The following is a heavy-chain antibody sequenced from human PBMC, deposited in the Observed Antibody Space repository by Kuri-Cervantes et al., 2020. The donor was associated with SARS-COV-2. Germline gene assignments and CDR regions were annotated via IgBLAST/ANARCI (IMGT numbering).Heavy chain of an antibody. V-gene: IGHV1-8*02. D-gene: IGHD6-6*01. CDR2: MNPNSGNT. CDR3: ASLSPGESIAARPIDY. CDR1: GGTFSSYA. J-gene: IGHJ4*02. Sequence: ASVKVSCKASGGTFSSYAISWVRQAPGQGLEWMGWMNPNSGNTGYAQKFQGRVTMTRNTSISTAYMELSSLRSEDTAVYYCASLSPGESIAARPIDYWGQGTLVTVSS.